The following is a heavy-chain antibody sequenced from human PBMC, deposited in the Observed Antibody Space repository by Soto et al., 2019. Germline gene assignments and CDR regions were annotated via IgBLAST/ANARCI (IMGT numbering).Heavy chain of an antibody. D-gene: IGHD7-27*01. CDR2: ISSSGSTI. J-gene: IGHJ4*02. V-gene: IGHV3-48*03. Sequence: LRLSCAASGFTFSSYEMNWVRQAPGKGLEWVSYISSSGSTIYYADSVKGRFTISRDNAKNSLYLQMNSLRAEDTAVYYCASPWGSFDYWGQGTLVTVSS. CDR1: GFTFSSYE. CDR3: ASPWGSFDY.